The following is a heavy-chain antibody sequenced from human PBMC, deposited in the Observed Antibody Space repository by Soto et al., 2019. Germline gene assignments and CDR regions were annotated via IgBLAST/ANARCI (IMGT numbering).Heavy chain of an antibody. V-gene: IGHV3-21*01. D-gene: IGHD3-3*01. J-gene: IGHJ6*02. CDR2: ISSSSLYI. CDR1: GFTFSNYT. CDR3: ARANYDFWSGYSNYFGMDV. Sequence: EVPLVESGGGLVKPGGSLRVSCAASGFTFSNYTINWVRQAPGKGLEWVSAISSSSLYIYYADSVKGRFTISRDNAKNSLYLQMNSLGAEDTAVYYCARANYDFWSGYSNYFGMDVWGQGTTVTVSS.